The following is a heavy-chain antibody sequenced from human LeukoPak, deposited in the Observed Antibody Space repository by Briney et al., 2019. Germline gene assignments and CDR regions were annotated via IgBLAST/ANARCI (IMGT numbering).Heavy chain of an antibody. J-gene: IGHJ4*02. CDR3: ARGAPPDY. V-gene: IGHV3-30-3*01. Sequence: GGSLRLSCTASGFTFSSYAMHWVRQAPGKGLEWVAVISYDGSNEYYADSVKGRFTISRDNSKNTLYLQMYSLRAEDTAVYYCARGAPPDYWGQGTLVTVSS. CDR2: ISYDGSNE. CDR1: GFTFSSYA.